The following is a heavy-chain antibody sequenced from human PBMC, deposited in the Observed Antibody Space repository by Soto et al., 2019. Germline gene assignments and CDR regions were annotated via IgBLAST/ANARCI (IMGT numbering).Heavy chain of an antibody. Sequence: QVQLKESGPGLVKPSETLSLTCTVSGGSINDYYWSWIRQPAGKGLEWIGRIHTSEGTNRNPSLKSRVTMSVDTSNNHFSLNLNSLPAGHTAVYYCARALSASVVLYFDSWGQGTLVTVSS. J-gene: IGHJ4*02. V-gene: IGHV4-4*07. CDR3: ARALSASVVLYFDS. CDR2: IHTSEGT. CDR1: GGSINDYY.